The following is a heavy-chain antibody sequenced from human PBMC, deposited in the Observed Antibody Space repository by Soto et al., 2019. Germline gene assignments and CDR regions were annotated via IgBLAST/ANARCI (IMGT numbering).Heavy chain of an antibody. CDR3: ARDAVPAAENWFDP. V-gene: IGHV1-18*01. CDR2: ISAYNGNT. D-gene: IGHD2-2*01. CDR1: GYSFTSYG. Sequence: ASVKVSCKASGYSFTSYGISWVRQAPGQGLEWMGWISAYNGNTNYARKFQGRVTMTTDTSTSTAYMELRSLRSDDTAVYYCARDAVPAAENWFDPWGQGTLVTVSS. J-gene: IGHJ5*02.